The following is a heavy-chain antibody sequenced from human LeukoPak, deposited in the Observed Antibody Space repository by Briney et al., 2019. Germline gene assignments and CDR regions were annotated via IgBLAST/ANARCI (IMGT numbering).Heavy chain of an antibody. J-gene: IGHJ4*02. CDR2: ISHAGSNE. Sequence: PGGSLRLSCAASGFTFSSYAMHWVRQAPGKGLEWVALISHAGSNEYYAASVKGRFTISRDNSNNTFYLQMNSLRPEDTAVYYCARGGAPAVYFDYWGQGALVIVSS. D-gene: IGHD1-26*01. CDR3: ARGGAPAVYFDY. CDR1: GFTFSSYA. V-gene: IGHV3-30*04.